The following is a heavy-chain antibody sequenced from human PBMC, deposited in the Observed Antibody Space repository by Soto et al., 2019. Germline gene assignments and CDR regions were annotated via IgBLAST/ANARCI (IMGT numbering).Heavy chain of an antibody. Sequence: QLQLQESGSGLVKPSQTLSLTCAVSGGSISSGGYSWSWIRQPPGKGLEWIGYIYHSGSTYYNTSLQSRVTISVERSKNQFSLKLSSVTAAYTAVYFCARGQVVADQHWGQGTLVTVSS. V-gene: IGHV4-30-2*01. CDR2: IYHSGST. J-gene: IGHJ4*02. D-gene: IGHD2-15*01. CDR1: GGSISSGGYS. CDR3: ARGQVVADQH.